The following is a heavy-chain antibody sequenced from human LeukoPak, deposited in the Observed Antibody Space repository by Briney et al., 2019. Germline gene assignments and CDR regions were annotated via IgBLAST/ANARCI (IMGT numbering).Heavy chain of an antibody. D-gene: IGHD6-19*01. CDR3: ARESGSGEFDY. J-gene: IGHJ4*02. V-gene: IGHV3-21*01. Sequence: GGSLRLSCAASRFTFSSYKVNWVRQAPGKGLEWVSSISSSSSYIYYADSVRGRFTISRDNARNSLYLQMNSLRAEDTAVYYCARESGSGEFDYWGQGTLVTVSS. CDR2: ISSSSSYI. CDR1: RFTFSSYK.